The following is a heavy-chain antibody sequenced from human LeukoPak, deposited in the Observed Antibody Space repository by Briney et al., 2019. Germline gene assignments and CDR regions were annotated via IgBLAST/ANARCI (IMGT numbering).Heavy chain of an antibody. CDR3: ASVYSGYDNTIDY. Sequence: ASVKVSCKASGGTFNTYAISWVRQAPGQGLEWMGRIIPTSNIANYAHKFQDRVTITADKSTGTAYMELYSLRSEDTAVYYCASVYSGYDNTIDYWGQGTLATVSS. CDR2: IIPTSNIA. D-gene: IGHD5-12*01. CDR1: GGTFNTYA. V-gene: IGHV1-69*04. J-gene: IGHJ4*02.